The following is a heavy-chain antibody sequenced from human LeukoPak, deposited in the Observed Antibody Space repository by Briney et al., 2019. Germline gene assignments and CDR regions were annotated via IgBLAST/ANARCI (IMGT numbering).Heavy chain of an antibody. CDR1: GDSVSSNSAA. Sequence: SQTLSLTCAISGDSVSSNSAAWNWIRQSPSRGLEWLGRTYYRSKWYNEYAISVKSRITINPDTSKNQFSLQLNSATPEDTAVYYCARGWEPYSSSLDYWGQGTLVTVSS. CDR3: ARGWEPYSSSLDY. D-gene: IGHD6-13*01. V-gene: IGHV6-1*01. J-gene: IGHJ4*02. CDR2: TYYRSKWYN.